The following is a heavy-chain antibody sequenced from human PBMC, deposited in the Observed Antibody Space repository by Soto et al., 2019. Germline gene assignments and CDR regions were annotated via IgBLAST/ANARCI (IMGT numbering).Heavy chain of an antibody. J-gene: IGHJ6*04. CDR1: GGSISSSSYY. Sequence: SETLSLTCTVSGGSISSSSYYWGWIRQPPGKGLEWIGSIYYSGSTYYNPSLKSRVTISVDTSKNQFSLKLSSVTAADTAVYYCARHGGYDVLSGYYEKYYGMDGWGKGTTVTVYS. CDR3: ARHGGYDVLSGYYEKYYGMDG. CDR2: IYYSGST. V-gene: IGHV4-39*01. D-gene: IGHD3-3*01.